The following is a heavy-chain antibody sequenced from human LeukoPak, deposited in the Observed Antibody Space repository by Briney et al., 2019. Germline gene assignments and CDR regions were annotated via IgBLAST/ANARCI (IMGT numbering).Heavy chain of an antibody. D-gene: IGHD1-26*01. J-gene: IGHJ4*02. CDR3: ATVPVGANAPFDY. Sequence: SETLSLTCAVSGGSISSGGYSWSWIRQPPGKGLEWIGYIYYSGSTYYNPSLKSQVTISVDTSKNQFSLKLSSVTAADTAVYYCATVPVGANAPFDYWGQGTLVTVSS. CDR2: IYYSGST. V-gene: IGHV4-30-4*07. CDR1: GGSISSGGYS.